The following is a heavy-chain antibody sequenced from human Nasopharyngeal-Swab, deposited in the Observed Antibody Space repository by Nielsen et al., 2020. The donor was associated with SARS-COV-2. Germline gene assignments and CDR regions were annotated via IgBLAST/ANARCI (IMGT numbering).Heavy chain of an antibody. J-gene: IGHJ4*02. Sequence: SLKISCAASGFTFDDYAMHWVRQAPGKGLAWVPGISWNGGNIGYADSVRGRFTISRDNANNSLYLQMNSLRPEDTALYYCAKGDLRWQTLDYWGQGTLVTVSS. V-gene: IGHV3-9*01. CDR1: GFTFDDYA. CDR3: AKGDLRWQTLDY. CDR2: ISWNGGNI. D-gene: IGHD4-23*01.